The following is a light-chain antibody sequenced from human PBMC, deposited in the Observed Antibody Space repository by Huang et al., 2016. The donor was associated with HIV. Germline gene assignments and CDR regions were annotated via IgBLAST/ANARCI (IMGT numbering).Light chain of an antibody. V-gene: IGKV2-28*01. J-gene: IGKJ1*01. CDR2: LGS. Sequence: DIVMTQSPLSLPVTPGEPASISCRSSQSLLHSNGYNYLDWYLQKPGQSPQLLIYLGSNRASGVPDRFSGSGSGTDFTLKISRVEAEDVGVYHCMHGRQTPRTFGQGTKVEIK. CDR1: QSLLHSNGYNY. CDR3: MHGRQTPRT.